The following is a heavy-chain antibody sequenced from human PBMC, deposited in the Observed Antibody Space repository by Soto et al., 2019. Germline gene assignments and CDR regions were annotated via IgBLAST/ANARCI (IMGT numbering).Heavy chain of an antibody. CDR1: GGSISSGDYY. CDR2: IYYSGST. Sequence: KPSETLSLTCTVSGGSISSGDYYWSWIRQPPGKGLEWIGYIYYSGSTYYNPSLKSRVTISVDTSKNQFSLKLSSVTAADTAVYYCARVGYCSGGSCFDYWGQGTLVTVSS. CDR3: ARVGYCSGGSCFDY. J-gene: IGHJ4*02. V-gene: IGHV4-30-4*01. D-gene: IGHD2-15*01.